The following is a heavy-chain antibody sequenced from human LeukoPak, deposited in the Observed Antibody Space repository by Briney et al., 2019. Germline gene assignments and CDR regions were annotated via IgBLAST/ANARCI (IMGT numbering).Heavy chain of an antibody. Sequence: GGSLRLSCAASGFTFDDYAMHWVRQAPGKGLEWVSGISWNSGSIGYADSVKGRFTISRDNAKNSLYLQMNSLRAEDTALYYCAKDIGPDSSSWYGAFDIWGQGTMATVSS. CDR1: GFTFDDYA. J-gene: IGHJ3*02. CDR3: AKDIGPDSSSWYGAFDI. V-gene: IGHV3-9*01. CDR2: ISWNSGSI. D-gene: IGHD6-13*01.